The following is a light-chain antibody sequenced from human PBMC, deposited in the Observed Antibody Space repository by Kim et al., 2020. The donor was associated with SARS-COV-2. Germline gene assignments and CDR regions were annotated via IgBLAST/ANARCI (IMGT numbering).Light chain of an antibody. CDR3: QQYNNWPPWT. CDR1: QSVTGN. V-gene: IGKV3-15*01. Sequence: PGQRAPLSCGPSQSVTGNLAWDQQRPGQAPRLLIYGASTRATGIPVRFSGSGSGTEFTLTITSLQSEDFAVYYSQQYNNWPPWTFGQGTKVDIK. CDR2: GAS. J-gene: IGKJ1*01.